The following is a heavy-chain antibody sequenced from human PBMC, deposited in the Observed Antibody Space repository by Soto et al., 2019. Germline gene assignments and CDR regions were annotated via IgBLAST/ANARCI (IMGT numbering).Heavy chain of an antibody. Sequence: SVEVTSKASGGGIGSYSMSWARHEPGQGLEWMGGIIPIFGTANYAQKFQGRVTITADESTSTAYMELSSLRSEDTAVYYCASHVDTRYYSGMDVWAQGTTVTVSS. CDR2: IIPIFGTA. V-gene: IGHV1-69*01. J-gene: IGHJ6*01. CDR3: ASHVDTRYYSGMDV. D-gene: IGHD5-18*01. CDR1: GGGIGSYS.